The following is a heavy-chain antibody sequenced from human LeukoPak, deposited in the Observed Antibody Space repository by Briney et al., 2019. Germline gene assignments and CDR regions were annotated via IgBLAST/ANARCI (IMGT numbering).Heavy chain of an antibody. Sequence: PSETLSLTCTVSGGSISSYYWSWIRQPPGKGLEWIGYIYYSGSTNYKPSLKSRVTISVDTSKNQFSLKLSSVTAADTAVYYCARVPTYYYDSSGQFDYWGQGTLVTVSS. CDR2: IYYSGST. D-gene: IGHD3-22*01. V-gene: IGHV4-59*01. CDR3: ARVPTYYYDSSGQFDY. CDR1: GGSISSYY. J-gene: IGHJ4*02.